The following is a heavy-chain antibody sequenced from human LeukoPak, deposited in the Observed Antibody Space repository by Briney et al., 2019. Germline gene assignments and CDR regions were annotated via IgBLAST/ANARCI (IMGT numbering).Heavy chain of an antibody. J-gene: IGHJ5*02. CDR1: GDTFTIDY. V-gene: IGHV1-46*01. CDR2: IYPGGGST. CDR3: ARDNSVEDTAWWFDP. D-gene: IGHD4-23*01. Sequence: ASVRVSSKASGDTFTIDYMHWVRQAPGERLERMGLIYPGGGSTSYAQKFQGRVTMTRDKSKSIYYMELSSLRSEDTAVYYCARDNSVEDTAWWFDPWGQGIQVTVSS.